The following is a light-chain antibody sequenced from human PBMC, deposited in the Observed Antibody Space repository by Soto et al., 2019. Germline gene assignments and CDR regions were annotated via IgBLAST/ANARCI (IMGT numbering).Light chain of an antibody. CDR1: QSVSSDY. V-gene: IGKV3-20*01. CDR3: QQYGSSPLT. Sequence: EIVLTQSPGTLSLSPGERATLSCRASQSVSSDYLAWYQQKPGQAPRLLIYGASSRATVITDRFSGSGSGTDFTLTISRLEPEDFAVYYCQQYGSSPLTFGVGTKVEIK. J-gene: IGKJ4*01. CDR2: GAS.